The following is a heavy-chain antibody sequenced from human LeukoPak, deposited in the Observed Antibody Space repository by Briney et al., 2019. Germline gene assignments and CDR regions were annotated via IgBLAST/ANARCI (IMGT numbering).Heavy chain of an antibody. V-gene: IGHV3-53*01. CDR2: IYSSGST. CDR3: ASRSLWYGEDY. CDR1: GFTVSSNY. J-gene: IGHJ4*02. D-gene: IGHD3-10*01. Sequence: GGSLRLSCAASGFTVSSNYMSWVRQAPGKGLEWVSAIYSSGSTYYAASVKGRFTISRDNSKNTLYLQMNSLRAEDTAVYYCASRSLWYGEDYWGQGTLSPSPQ.